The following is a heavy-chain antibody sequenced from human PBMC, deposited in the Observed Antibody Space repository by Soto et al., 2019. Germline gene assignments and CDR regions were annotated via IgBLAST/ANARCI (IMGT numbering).Heavy chain of an antibody. J-gene: IGHJ6*02. Sequence: EVQLVESGGGLVQPGGSLRLSCAASGFTFSSYWMHWVRQAPGKGLEWVARMNSDGSSTSYADSVKGRFTISRDNAKNTLYLQMNRLRAEDTAVYYCARDEGYSYGYGIDVWGQGTTVTVSS. V-gene: IGHV3-74*01. CDR3: ARDEGYSYGYGIDV. CDR2: MNSDGSST. CDR1: GFTFSSYW. D-gene: IGHD5-18*01.